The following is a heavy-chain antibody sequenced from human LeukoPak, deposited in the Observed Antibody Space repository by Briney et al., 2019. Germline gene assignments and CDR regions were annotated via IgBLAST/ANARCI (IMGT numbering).Heavy chain of an antibody. CDR2: INPNSGGT. CDR3: ARTTEGGYTYDFLYYYYMDV. D-gene: IGHD5-18*01. CDR1: GYTFTGYY. Sequence: ASVKVSCKASGYTFTGYYMHWVRQAPGQGLEWMGWINPNSGGTNYAQKFQGRVTMTRDTSISTAYMELSRLRSDDTAVYYCARTTEGGYTYDFLYYYYMDVWGKGTTVTISS. J-gene: IGHJ6*03. V-gene: IGHV1-2*02.